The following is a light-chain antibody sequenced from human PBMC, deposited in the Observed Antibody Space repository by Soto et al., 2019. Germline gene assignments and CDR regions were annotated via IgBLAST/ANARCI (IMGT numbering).Light chain of an antibody. V-gene: IGKV1-39*01. CDR1: QSIRTY. J-gene: IGKJ4*01. Sequence: DIQMTQSPSSLSAYVGDRVTITCRASQSIRTYLNWFQQKPGKAPKLLIYATSSLRSGVPSRFSGSGSGTDFTLTISSLQPEDFATYYCQQSYSTPLTFGGGTKVDIK. CDR3: QQSYSTPLT. CDR2: ATS.